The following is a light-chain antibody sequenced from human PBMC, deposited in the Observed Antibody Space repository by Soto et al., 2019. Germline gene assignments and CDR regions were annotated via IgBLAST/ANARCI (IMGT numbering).Light chain of an antibody. J-gene: IGKJ1*01. Sequence: EIVLTQSPGTLSLSPGESATLSCRASQTVSITYLTWYQQKPGQAPRLPIYGASSRATGIPDRFSGSGSGTDFTLTISRLEPEDFAVFYCHQCDSSPWTFGQGTKVDI. CDR1: QTVSITY. CDR3: HQCDSSPWT. V-gene: IGKV3-20*01. CDR2: GAS.